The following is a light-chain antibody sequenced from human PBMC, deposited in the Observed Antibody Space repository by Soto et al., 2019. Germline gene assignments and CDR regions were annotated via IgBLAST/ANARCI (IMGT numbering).Light chain of an antibody. CDR2: AAS. Sequence: DLQLTQSPSFLSASVGDRVTITFRASQGISSYLAWYQQKPGKAPKLLIYAASTLQSGVPSRFSGSGSGPEFTLAISSLQPEDFATYYCQQLNSYPVTFGGGTKVEIK. CDR1: QGISSY. J-gene: IGKJ4*01. CDR3: QQLNSYPVT. V-gene: IGKV1-9*01.